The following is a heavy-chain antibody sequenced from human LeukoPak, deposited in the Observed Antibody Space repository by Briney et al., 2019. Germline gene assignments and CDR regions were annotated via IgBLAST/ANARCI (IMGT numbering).Heavy chain of an antibody. V-gene: IGHV3-66*01. CDR2: IYSDIST. Sequence: PGGSLRLSCAASGFTVSNNYMGWVRQAPGKGLEWVSFIYSDISTYYADSVKGRFTISRDDSKNTLFLQMNSLRAEDTAVYYCARGVTAVPAWGQGTLVTASS. CDR1: GFTVSNNY. CDR3: ARGVTAVPA. J-gene: IGHJ5*02. D-gene: IGHD2-21*02.